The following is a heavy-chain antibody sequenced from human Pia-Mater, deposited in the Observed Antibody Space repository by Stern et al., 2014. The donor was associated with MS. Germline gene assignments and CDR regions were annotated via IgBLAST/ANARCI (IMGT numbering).Heavy chain of an antibody. D-gene: IGHD2-21*01. J-gene: IGHJ4*02. CDR1: GYSFPSYA. CDR2: INTNPGNP. Sequence: DQLVESGSELKKPGAAVKVSCKASGYSFPSYAMNWVRQAPGQGLEWMGWINTNPGNPTYTQGFTGRFVFSLDTSVSTAYLQITSLKAEDTAVYYCARDGGSAYCADDCFDYWGQGTLVTVSS. V-gene: IGHV7-4-1*02. CDR3: ARDGGSAYCADDCFDY.